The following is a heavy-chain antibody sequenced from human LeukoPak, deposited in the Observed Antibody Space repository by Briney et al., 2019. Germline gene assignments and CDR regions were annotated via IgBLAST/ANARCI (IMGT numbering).Heavy chain of an antibody. CDR2: INHSGST. Sequence: PSETLSLTCAVYGGSFSGYYWSWIRQPPGKGLEWIGEINHSGSTNYNPSLKSRVTISVDTSKNQFSLKLSSVTAADTAVYYCARVYYDRSGYYPYYFDYWGQGTLVTVSS. CDR3: ARVYYDRSGYYPYYFDY. J-gene: IGHJ4*02. D-gene: IGHD3-22*01. CDR1: GGSFSGYY. V-gene: IGHV4-34*01.